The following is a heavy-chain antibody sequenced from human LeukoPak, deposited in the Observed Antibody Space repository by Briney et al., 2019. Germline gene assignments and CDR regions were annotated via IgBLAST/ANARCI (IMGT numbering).Heavy chain of an antibody. D-gene: IGHD3-10*01. CDR3: ARAPVVRGSTPFDY. V-gene: IGHV1-69*04. Sequence: ASVKVSCKASGGTFSSYAISWVRQAPGQGLEWMGRIIPILGIANYAQKFQGRVTITADKSTSTAYMELSSLRSEDTAVYYCARAPVVRGSTPFDYWGQGTLVTVSS. J-gene: IGHJ4*02. CDR2: IIPILGIA. CDR1: GGTFSSYA.